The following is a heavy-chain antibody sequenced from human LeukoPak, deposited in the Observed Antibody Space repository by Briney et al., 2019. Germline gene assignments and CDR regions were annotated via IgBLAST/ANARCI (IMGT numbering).Heavy chain of an antibody. J-gene: IGHJ6*02. CDR1: GFSFDNYA. CDR3: AKTLRDLEWLTGELDV. D-gene: IGHD3-3*01. V-gene: IGHV3-23*01. Sequence: GGSLRLSCAASGFSFDNYAMSWVRQTPGKGLEWVSAIGGSGSDTSYTDSVRGRFTISRDNSKSTLYLQMNSLRAEDTAVYHCAKTLRDLEWLTGELDVWGQGTAVTVSS. CDR2: IGGSGSDT.